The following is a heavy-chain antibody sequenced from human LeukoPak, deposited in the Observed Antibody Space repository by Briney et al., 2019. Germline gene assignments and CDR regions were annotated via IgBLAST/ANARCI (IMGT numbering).Heavy chain of an antibody. CDR3: ARLRGSGSYSSSY. J-gene: IGHJ4*02. V-gene: IGHV4-4*02. Sequence: SETLSLTCAVSGGSISSDNWWSWVRQPPGKGLEWIGEINHSGSTNYNPSLKSRVTISVDTSKNQFSLKLSSVTAADTAVYYCARLRGSGSYSSSYWGQGTLVTVSS. CDR2: INHSGST. D-gene: IGHD3-10*01. CDR1: GGSISSDNW.